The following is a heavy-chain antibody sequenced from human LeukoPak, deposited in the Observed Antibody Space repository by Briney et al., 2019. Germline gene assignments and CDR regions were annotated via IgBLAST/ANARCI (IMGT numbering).Heavy chain of an antibody. V-gene: IGHV3-64*01. CDR3: ARRGSGYSQNYFDY. Sequence: PGGSLRLSCAASGFTFSSYAMHWVRQAPGTGLEYVSAISSNGGSTYYANSVKGRFTISRDDSKNTLYLQIGSLRAEDRAVYYRARRGSGYSQNYFDYWGQGTLVTVSS. J-gene: IGHJ4*02. CDR1: GFTFSSYA. D-gene: IGHD3-22*01. CDR2: ISSNGGST.